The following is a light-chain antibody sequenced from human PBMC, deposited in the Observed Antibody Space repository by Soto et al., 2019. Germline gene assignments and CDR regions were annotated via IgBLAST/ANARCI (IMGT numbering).Light chain of an antibody. CDR3: ATWDGSLPAEV. CDR2: ADR. J-gene: IGLJ2*01. Sequence: SYELTQPPSVSVAPGQTARITCEGNNIGSKSVHWYLQKPGQAPVVVVYADRDRPSGIPVRFSGSNSGNTATLTISRVEAGDEADYYCATWDGSLPAEVFGGGTKLTVL. V-gene: IGLV3-21*02. CDR1: NIGSKS.